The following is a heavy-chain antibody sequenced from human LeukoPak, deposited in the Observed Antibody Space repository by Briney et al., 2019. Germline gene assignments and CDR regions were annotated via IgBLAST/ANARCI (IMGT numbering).Heavy chain of an antibody. CDR3: ARAPYYYDSSGYYPFDY. D-gene: IGHD3-22*01. CDR2: INAGNGNT. J-gene: IGHJ4*02. Sequence: GASAKVSCKASGYTFTSYAMHWVRQAPGQRLEWMGWINAGNGNTKYSQKFQGRVTITRDTSASTAYMELSSLRSEDTAVYYCARAPYYYDSSGYYPFDYWGQGTLVTVSS. V-gene: IGHV1-3*01. CDR1: GYTFTSYA.